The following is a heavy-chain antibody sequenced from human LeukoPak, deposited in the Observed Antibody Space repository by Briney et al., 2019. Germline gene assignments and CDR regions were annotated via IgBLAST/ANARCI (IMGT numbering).Heavy chain of an antibody. CDR1: GFTFSSYW. Sequence: GGSLRLACAASGFTFSSYWMSWVRQAPGKGLEWVSAISGSGGSTYYADSVKGRFTISRDNSKNTLYLQMNSLRAEDTAVYYCAKAHRGYALEDYWGQGTLVTVSS. V-gene: IGHV3-23*01. D-gene: IGHD5-12*01. CDR2: ISGSGGST. CDR3: AKAHRGYALEDY. J-gene: IGHJ4*02.